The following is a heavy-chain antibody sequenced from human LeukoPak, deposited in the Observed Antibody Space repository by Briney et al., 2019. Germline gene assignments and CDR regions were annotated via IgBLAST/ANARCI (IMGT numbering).Heavy chain of an antibody. CDR2: IIPIFGTA. CDR3: ARSVELNTELIAASLWYFDL. D-gene: IGHD6-13*01. J-gene: IGHJ2*01. V-gene: IGHV1-69*05. Sequence: SVKVSCKASGGTFSSYAISWVRQAPGQGLEWMGRIIPIFGTANYAQKFQGRVTITTDESTSTAYMELSSLRSEDTAVYYCARSVELNTELIAASLWYFDLWGRGTLVTVSP. CDR1: GGTFSSYA.